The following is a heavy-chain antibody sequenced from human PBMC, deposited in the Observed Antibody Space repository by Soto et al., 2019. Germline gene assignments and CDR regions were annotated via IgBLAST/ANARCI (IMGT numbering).Heavy chain of an antibody. D-gene: IGHD3-10*02. CDR1: GFTFSGLG. V-gene: IGHV3-33*01. CDR2: IRYDGSTI. CDR3: ARDGVGHTMFFGYFDS. Sequence: QVQLVESGGGVDQPGRSLRLSCAASGFTFSGLGMHWVRQAPGKGLEWVAVIRYDGSTIYYADAVKGRFTISRDNSKDSLYLQMNSLRADDTAVYYCARDGVGHTMFFGYFDSWGQGTLVTVSS. J-gene: IGHJ4*02.